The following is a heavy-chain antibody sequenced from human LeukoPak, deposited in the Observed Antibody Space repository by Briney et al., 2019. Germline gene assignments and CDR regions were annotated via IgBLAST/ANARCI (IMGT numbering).Heavy chain of an antibody. Sequence: SETLSLTCTVSGGSMSSYYWSWIRQPPGKGLEWIGSIYHSGSTYYNPSLKSRVTISVDTSKNQFSLKLSSVTAADTAVYYCARVPDYQFSLCGGDCYIDYWGQGTLVTVSS. J-gene: IGHJ4*02. D-gene: IGHD2-21*02. CDR1: GGSMSSYY. CDR2: IYHSGST. V-gene: IGHV4-38-2*02. CDR3: ARVPDYQFSLCGGDCYIDY.